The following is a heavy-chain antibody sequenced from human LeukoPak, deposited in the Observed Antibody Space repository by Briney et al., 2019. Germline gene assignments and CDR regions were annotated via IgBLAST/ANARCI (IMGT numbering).Heavy chain of an antibody. CDR2: IYYSGST. CDR1: GDSISSGNYY. CDR3: VRGSTLRHYQY. V-gene: IGHV4-39*01. J-gene: IGHJ4*02. D-gene: IGHD3-16*01. Sequence: SETLSLTCTVSGDSISSGNYYWGWIRQPPGKGLEWIGSIYYSGSTYYNPSLKSRVTVSVDTSKNQFSLNLSSVTAADTAVYYCVRGSTLRHYQYWGQGTLVTVSS.